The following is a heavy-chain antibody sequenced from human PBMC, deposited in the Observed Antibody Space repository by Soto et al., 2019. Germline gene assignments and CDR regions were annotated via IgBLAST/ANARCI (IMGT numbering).Heavy chain of an antibody. CDR2: ISHDGNNK. V-gene: IGHV3-30-3*01. CDR3: ARASGHIYATLHGPFDD. CDR1: GFTFNRHP. J-gene: IGHJ4*02. D-gene: IGHD2-8*01. Sequence: GGSLRLSCAASGFTFNRHPLHWVRQAPGKGLEWVAVISHDGNNKYYADSVKGRFTISRDNSMNMLYLQMHGLRTEDTAIFYCARASGHIYATLHGPFDDWGQGALVTVSS.